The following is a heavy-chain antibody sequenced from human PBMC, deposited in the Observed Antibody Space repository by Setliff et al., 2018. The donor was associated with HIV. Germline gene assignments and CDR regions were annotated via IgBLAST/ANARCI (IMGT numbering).Heavy chain of an antibody. D-gene: IGHD1-20*01. CDR1: GFTFSNYG. CDR2: ISSDGSMK. V-gene: IGHV3-30*03. J-gene: IGHJ5*02. CDR3: PSIKDVPNPLQPLP. Sequence: LRLSCAASGFTFSNYGMHWVRQTPDQGLEWVAVISSDGSMKFYGDSVTDRFSISRDNSKDTLFLFMSDLRPEDAAVVGAPSIKDVPNPLQPLPWG.